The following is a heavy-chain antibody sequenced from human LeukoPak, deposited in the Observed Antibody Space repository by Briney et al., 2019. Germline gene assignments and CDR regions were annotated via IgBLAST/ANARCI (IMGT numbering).Heavy chain of an antibody. CDR3: ARDSTYGSYYFDY. CDR1: GFTSSTYW. J-gene: IGHJ4*02. D-gene: IGHD3-10*01. CDR2: IKQDGSET. V-gene: IGHV3-7*01. Sequence: GGSLRLSCAASGFTSSTYWMSWVRQAPGKGLEWVASIKQDGSETYYVDSVKGRFTLSRDNAKNSLYLQMNSLRADDTAVYYCARDSTYGSYYFDYWGQGTLVTVSS.